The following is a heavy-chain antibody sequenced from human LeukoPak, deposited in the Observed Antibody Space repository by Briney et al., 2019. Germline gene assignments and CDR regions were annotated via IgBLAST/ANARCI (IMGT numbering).Heavy chain of an antibody. J-gene: IGHJ5*02. V-gene: IGHV1-69*05. CDR2: IIPIFGTA. D-gene: IGHD2-2*01. CDR1: GGTFSSYA. Sequence: ASVKVSCKASGGTFSSYAISWVRQAPGQGLEWMGGIIPIFGTANYAQKFQGRVTITTDESTSTAYMELSSLRSEDTAVYYCASRYCSSTSCSTRYPEEFDPWGQGTLVTVSS. CDR3: ASRYCSSTSCSTRYPEEFDP.